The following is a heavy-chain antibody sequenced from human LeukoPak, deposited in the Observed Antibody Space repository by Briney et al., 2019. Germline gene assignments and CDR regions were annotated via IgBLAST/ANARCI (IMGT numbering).Heavy chain of an antibody. CDR2: ITSNSATM. D-gene: IGHD6-6*01. CDR1: AFTFDDYT. CDR3: AKGIRTVRLHYFDY. Sequence: GGSLRLSCAASAFTFDDYTMHWVRQVPGRGLEWVSGITSNSATMAYADSVKGRFTISRDNAKNSLYLQMNSLRPEDTALYYCAKGIRTVRLHYFDYWGQGTLVTVSS. J-gene: IGHJ4*02. V-gene: IGHV3-9*01.